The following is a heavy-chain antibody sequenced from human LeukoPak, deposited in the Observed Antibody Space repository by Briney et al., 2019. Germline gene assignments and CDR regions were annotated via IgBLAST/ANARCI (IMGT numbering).Heavy chain of an antibody. J-gene: IGHJ4*02. CDR3: AREKWELASPFDY. D-gene: IGHD1-26*01. Sequence: GGPLRLSCAASGFTFSSYSMNWVRQAPGKGLEWVSYISSSSSTIYYADSVKGRFTISRDNAKNSLYLQMNSLRAEDTAVYYCAREKWELASPFDYWGQGTLVTVSS. CDR1: GFTFSSYS. V-gene: IGHV3-48*01. CDR2: ISSSSSTI.